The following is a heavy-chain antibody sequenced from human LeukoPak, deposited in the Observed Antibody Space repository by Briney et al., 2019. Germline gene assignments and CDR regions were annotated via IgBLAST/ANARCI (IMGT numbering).Heavy chain of an antibody. J-gene: IGHJ5*02. Sequence: PSETLSLTCTGSGVSISSYYWSWLRQPAGKGLEGIGRIYTSGSTNYNPSLKSRVTMSVDTSKNQFSLKLSSVTAADTAVYYCARDSSTTMVRGVIPWFDPWGQGTLVTVSS. V-gene: IGHV4-4*07. CDR3: ARDSSTTMVRGVIPWFDP. D-gene: IGHD3-10*01. CDR2: IYTSGST. CDR1: GVSISSYY.